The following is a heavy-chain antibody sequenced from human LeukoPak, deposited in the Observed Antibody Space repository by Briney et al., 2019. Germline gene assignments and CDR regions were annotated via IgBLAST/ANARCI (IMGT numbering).Heavy chain of an antibody. J-gene: IGHJ4*02. CDR3: ARDFSIAAAGTGY. D-gene: IGHD6-13*01. CDR2: ISGAGGRT. CDR1: GFSLSTYA. Sequence: PGGSPRLSCAASGFSLSTYAMSWVRQAPGKGPEWVSAISGAGGRTYYADSVKGRFTISRDNAKNSLYLQMNSLRAEDTAVYFCARDFSIAAAGTGYWGQGTLVTVSS. V-gene: IGHV3-23*01.